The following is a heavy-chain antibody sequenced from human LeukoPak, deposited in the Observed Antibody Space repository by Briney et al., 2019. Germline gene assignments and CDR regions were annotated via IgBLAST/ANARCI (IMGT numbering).Heavy chain of an antibody. CDR1: GFTFSSYA. J-gene: IGHJ4*02. D-gene: IGHD3-10*01. CDR3: AKTPKIRGVSNFDY. CDR2: ISGSGGST. V-gene: IGHV3-23*01. Sequence: GGSLRLSCAASGFTFSSYAMSWVRQAPGKGLEWVSGISGSGGSTSYADSVKGRFTISRDNSKNTVYLQMSSLRTEDTAVYYCAKTPKIRGVSNFDYWGQGTLVTVFS.